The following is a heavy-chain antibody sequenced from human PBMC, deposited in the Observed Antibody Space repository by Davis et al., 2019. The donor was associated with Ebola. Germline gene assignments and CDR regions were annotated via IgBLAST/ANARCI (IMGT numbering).Heavy chain of an antibody. CDR1: GFAFSSYS. D-gene: IGHD6-13*01. CDR3: TRDLKQPPPSYYYGMDV. CDR2: IRSKAYGGKT. Sequence: GGSLRLSCAASGFAFSSYSLNWVRQAPGKGLEWVGFIRSKAYGGKTQYAASVKGRVTISRDDSKSIAYLQVNSLKTEDTAVYYCTRDLKQPPPSYYYGMDVWGQGTTVTVSS. V-gene: IGHV3-49*04. J-gene: IGHJ6*02.